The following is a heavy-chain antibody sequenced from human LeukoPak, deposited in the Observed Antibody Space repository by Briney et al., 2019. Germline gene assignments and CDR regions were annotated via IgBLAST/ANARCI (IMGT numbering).Heavy chain of an antibody. Sequence: GASVKVSCKASGYTLTSYGISWVRQAPGQGLEWMGWISAYNGNTNYAQKLQGRVTMTTDTSTSTAYMELRSLRSDDTAVYYCARALDSGSYPRRFDPWGQGTLVTVSS. D-gene: IGHD1-26*01. CDR3: ARALDSGSYPRRFDP. CDR1: GYTLTSYG. V-gene: IGHV1-18*01. CDR2: ISAYNGNT. J-gene: IGHJ5*02.